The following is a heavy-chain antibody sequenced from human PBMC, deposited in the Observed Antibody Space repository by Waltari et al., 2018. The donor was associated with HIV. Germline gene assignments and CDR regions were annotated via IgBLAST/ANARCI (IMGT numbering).Heavy chain of an antibody. Sequence: QVQLQESGPGLVKPSETLSLTRSVSGGSITGYNWTWIRKPPGKGLEWIGYIYHSGNTNYNPSLKSRVTISVDTSKNQFSLNLSSVTAADTAVYFCARCPYQYSPYYFDYWGQGALVTVSS. D-gene: IGHD1-26*01. J-gene: IGHJ4*02. CDR2: IYHSGNT. CDR3: ARCPYQYSPYYFDY. V-gene: IGHV4-59*01. CDR1: GGSITGYN.